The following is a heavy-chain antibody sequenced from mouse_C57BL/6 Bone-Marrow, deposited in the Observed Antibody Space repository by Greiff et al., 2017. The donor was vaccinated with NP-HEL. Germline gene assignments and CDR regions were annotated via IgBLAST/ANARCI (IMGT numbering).Heavy chain of an antibody. V-gene: IGHV1-52*01. J-gene: IGHJ3*01. CDR3: ARWAYYSNPRGAWFAY. CDR1: GYTFTSYW. CDR2: IDPSDSET. Sequence: VQLQQPGAELVRPGSSVKLSCKASGYTFTSYWMHWVKQRPIQGLEWIGNIDPSDSETHYNQKFKDKATLTVDKSSSTAYMQLSSLTSEDSAVYYGARWAYYSNPRGAWFAYWGQGTLVTVSA. D-gene: IGHD2-5*01.